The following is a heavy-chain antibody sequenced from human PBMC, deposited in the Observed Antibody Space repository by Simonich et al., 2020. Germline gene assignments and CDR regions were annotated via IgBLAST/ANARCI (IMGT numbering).Heavy chain of an antibody. CDR2: IYHSGST. V-gene: IGHV4-38-2*01. D-gene: IGHD6-13*01. J-gene: IGHJ6*02. Sequence: QVQLQESGPGLVKPSETLSRTCAVSGYSISSGYYWGWIRHPPGKGLEWIGSIYHSGSTFYNPSRKSRVTISVDTSKNQFSLKLSSVTAADTAVYYGARVGYSNYYYYGMDVWGQGTTVTVSS. CDR3: ARVGYSNYYYYGMDV. CDR1: GYSISSGYY.